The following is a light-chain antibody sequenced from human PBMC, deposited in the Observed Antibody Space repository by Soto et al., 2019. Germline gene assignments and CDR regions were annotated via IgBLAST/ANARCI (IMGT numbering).Light chain of an antibody. J-gene: IGLJ1*01. Sequence: QAVVTQPPSVSGAPGQRVTISCTGSSSNIGAGYDVHWYQQLPGTAPKLLIYGNSNRPSGVPDRFSGSKSGTSASLAITGLQAEDEADYYCQPYDSSLSAPYVFGTGTKVTVL. V-gene: IGLV1-40*01. CDR3: QPYDSSLSAPYV. CDR1: SSNIGAGYD. CDR2: GNS.